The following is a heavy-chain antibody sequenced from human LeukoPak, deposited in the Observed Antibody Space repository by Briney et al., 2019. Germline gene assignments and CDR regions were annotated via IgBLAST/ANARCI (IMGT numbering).Heavy chain of an antibody. D-gene: IGHD3-10*01. CDR3: ARGTTMVRGVSFDY. Sequence: ASVKVSCKASGYTFTSYDINWVRQATGQGLEWMGWMNPKTDNTEYAQKFQGRVTMTRNTSISTAYMELSSLRSEDTAVYYCARGTTMVRGVSFDYWGQGTLVTVSS. CDR2: MNPKTDNT. V-gene: IGHV1-8*02. J-gene: IGHJ4*02. CDR1: GYTFTSYD.